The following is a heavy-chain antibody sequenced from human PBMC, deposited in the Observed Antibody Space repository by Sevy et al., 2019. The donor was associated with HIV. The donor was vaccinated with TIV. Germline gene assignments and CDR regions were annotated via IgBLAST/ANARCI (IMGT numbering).Heavy chain of an antibody. CDR3: AKAQSGYSSGWYGLSDY. J-gene: IGHJ4*02. Sequence: GGSLRLSCAASGFTFSSYAMSWVRQAPGKGLEWVSAISGSGGSTYYADSVKGRFTISRDNSKNTLYLQMNSLRAEDTAVYYGAKAQSGYSSGWYGLSDYWGQGTLVTVSS. CDR2: ISGSGGST. CDR1: GFTFSSYA. V-gene: IGHV3-23*01. D-gene: IGHD6-19*01.